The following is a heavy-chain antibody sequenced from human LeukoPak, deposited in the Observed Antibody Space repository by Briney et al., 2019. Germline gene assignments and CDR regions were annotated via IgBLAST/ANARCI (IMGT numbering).Heavy chain of an antibody. V-gene: IGHV4-39*01. Sequence: SETLSLTCTVSGGSISSSSYYWGWIRQPPGKGLEWIGTMYYSGSTYYNPSLKSRVTISVDTSKNQFSLKLSSVTAADTAVYYCARRDPSSYPFFDYWGRGTLVTVSS. CDR3: ARRDPSSYPFFDY. J-gene: IGHJ4*02. D-gene: IGHD2-2*01. CDR1: GGSISSSSYY. CDR2: MYYSGST.